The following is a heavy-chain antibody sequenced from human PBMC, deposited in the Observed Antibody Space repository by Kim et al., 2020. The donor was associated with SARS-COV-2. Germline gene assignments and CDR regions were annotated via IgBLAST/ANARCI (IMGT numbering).Heavy chain of an antibody. J-gene: IGHJ4*03. CDR1: GFTFDDYA. Sequence: GGSLRLSCAASGFTFDDYAMHWVRQAPGKGLEWVSGISWNSGSIGYADSVKGRFTISRDNAKNSLYLQMNSLRAEDTALYYCAKAGYSSSWQGVGYFDY. CDR2: ISWNSGSI. D-gene: IGHD6-13*01. V-gene: IGHV3-9*01. CDR3: AKAGYSSSWQGVGYFDY.